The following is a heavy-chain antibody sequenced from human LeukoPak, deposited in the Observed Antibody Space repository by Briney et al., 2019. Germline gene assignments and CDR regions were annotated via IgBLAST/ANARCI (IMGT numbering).Heavy chain of an antibody. V-gene: IGHV3-7*01. CDR2: IKKDGREK. Sequence: GGSLRLSCAASGFTFSRYWRRWVRQAPGKGLEGVANIKKDGREKYYVDSVKGRFTISRDNARNSLFLQMNSLTVEDTAVYYCARAIRGSAVDTGDRWGQGTLVTVSS. CDR3: ARAIRGSAVDTGDR. J-gene: IGHJ4*02. D-gene: IGHD3-10*01. CDR1: GFTFSRYW.